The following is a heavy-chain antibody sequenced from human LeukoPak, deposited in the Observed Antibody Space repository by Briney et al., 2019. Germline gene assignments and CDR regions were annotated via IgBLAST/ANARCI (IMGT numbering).Heavy chain of an antibody. D-gene: IGHD3-10*01. V-gene: IGHV1-18*01. J-gene: IGHJ6*02. CDR2: MSVFNGYT. Sequence: ASVTVSCKASGYTVTDHGITWVRQARGQGFEWMGWMSVFNGYTKYAEGFQGRVTMTTDTSTRTAHMEMRGLRSDDTAVYYCARAVGSTDYYGVDVWGQGTTVTVSS. CDR1: GYTVTDHG. CDR3: ARAVGSTDYYGVDV.